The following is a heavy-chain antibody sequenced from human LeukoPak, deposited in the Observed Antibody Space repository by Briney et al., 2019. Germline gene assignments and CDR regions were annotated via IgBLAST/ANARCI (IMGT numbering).Heavy chain of an antibody. CDR1: GFTFSSYW. Sequence: PGGSLRLSCVASGFTFSSYWMHWVCHAPGKGLVWVSRINSDGSSITYADSVKGRFTISRDNAKNTLYLQMNSLRVEDTAVYYCAREGRVSGYDFDCWGQGTLVTVSS. J-gene: IGHJ4*02. CDR2: INSDGSSI. V-gene: IGHV3-74*03. D-gene: IGHD5-12*01. CDR3: AREGRVSGYDFDC.